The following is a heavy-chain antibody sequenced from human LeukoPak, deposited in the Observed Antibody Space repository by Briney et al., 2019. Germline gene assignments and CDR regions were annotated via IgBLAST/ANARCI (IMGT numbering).Heavy chain of an antibody. Sequence: ASVKVSCKASGYTFTNNDINWVRQATGQGLEWMGWVSPDSGDTGYAPNFRGRVTMTTDPSINTAYMELTSLTSEDTAIYYCTRGRAAGDWGQGTLVAVSS. CDR2: VSPDSGDT. V-gene: IGHV1-8*01. J-gene: IGHJ4*02. CDR1: GYTFTNND. CDR3: TRGRAAGD. D-gene: IGHD6-19*01.